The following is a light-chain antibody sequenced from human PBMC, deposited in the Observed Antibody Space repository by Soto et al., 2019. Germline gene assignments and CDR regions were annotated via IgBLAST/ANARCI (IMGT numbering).Light chain of an antibody. J-gene: IGLJ1*01. CDR2: GNS. CDR1: RSNIGAGYD. CDR3: SSYAGIHIV. Sequence: QSVLTQPPSMSGAPGQRVTISCTGSRSNIGAGYDVHWYQHLPGTAPKLLIFGNSDRPSGVPDRFSGSKSGTSASLTITGLQAEDEADYYCSSYAGIHIVFGTGTKVTVL. V-gene: IGLV1-40*01.